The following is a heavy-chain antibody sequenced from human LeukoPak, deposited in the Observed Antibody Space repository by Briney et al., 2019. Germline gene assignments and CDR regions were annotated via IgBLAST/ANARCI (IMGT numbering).Heavy chain of an antibody. V-gene: IGHV3-11*01. D-gene: IGHD5-24*01. CDR3: ARQREMTTILTALGY. Sequence: PGGSLRLSCAASGFTFSDYYMSWIRQAPGNGLEWVSYISSSGRTIYYADSVKGRFTISRDNTKNSVYLQMNSLRAEDTAVYYCARQREMTTILTALGYWGQGTLVTVSS. J-gene: IGHJ4*02. CDR2: ISSSGRTI. CDR1: GFTFSDYY.